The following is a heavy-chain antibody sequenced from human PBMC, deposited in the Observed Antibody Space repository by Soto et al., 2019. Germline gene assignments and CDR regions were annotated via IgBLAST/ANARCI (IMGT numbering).Heavy chain of an antibody. V-gene: IGHV4-39*01. CDR1: GASISSFAYY. D-gene: IGHD3-10*01. Sequence: QLQLQESGPGLVRPSETLSLTCNVSGASISSFAYYWAWIRQPPGKGLEGIGTVYYNENTYYNPSLKRRVTISVDTAKNQFSLILRSVTAADTAVYFCARRERYYGSPGWFDPWGQGTLVTVSS. CDR3: ARRERYYGSPGWFDP. J-gene: IGHJ5*02. CDR2: VYYNENT.